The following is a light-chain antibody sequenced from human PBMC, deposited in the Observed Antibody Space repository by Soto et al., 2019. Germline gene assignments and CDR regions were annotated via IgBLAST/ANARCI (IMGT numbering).Light chain of an antibody. CDR3: QQYGSSFRYT. CDR1: QSVNGNY. CDR2: GAS. Sequence: EIVLTQSPGTLSLSPGERATLSCRASQSVNGNYLTWYQQKPGQAPRLLIYGASSRATGIPDRFSGSGSGTDFTFTISRLEPEDFAVYYCQQYGSSFRYTFGQGTKLEIK. J-gene: IGKJ2*01. V-gene: IGKV3-20*01.